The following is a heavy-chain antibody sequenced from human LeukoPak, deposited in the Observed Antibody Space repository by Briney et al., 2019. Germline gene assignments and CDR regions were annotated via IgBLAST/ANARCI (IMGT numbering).Heavy chain of an antibody. CDR1: GFTVSSNY. CDR3: AKDGKYYYGSGSYYNAESIDY. V-gene: IGHV3-66*01. Sequence: GGSLRLSCAASGFTVSSNYMSWVRQAPGKGLEWVSVIYSGGSTYYADSVKGRFTISRDNSKNTLYLQMNSLRAEDTAVYYCAKDGKYYYGSGSYYNAESIDYWGQGTLVTVSS. CDR2: IYSGGST. J-gene: IGHJ4*02. D-gene: IGHD3-10*01.